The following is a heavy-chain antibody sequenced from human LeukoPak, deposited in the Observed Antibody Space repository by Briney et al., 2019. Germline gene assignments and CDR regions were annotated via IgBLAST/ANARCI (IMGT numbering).Heavy chain of an antibody. Sequence: SETLSLTCTVSGGSISSSSYYWGWIRQPPGKGLEWIGSIYYSGSTYYNPSLKSRVTISVDTSKNQFSLKLSSVTAADTAVYYCARNTLRYFDWASFDYGGQGTLVTVSS. CDR3: ARNTLRYFDWASFDY. V-gene: IGHV4-39*01. CDR1: GGSISSSSYY. CDR2: IYYSGST. J-gene: IGHJ4*02. D-gene: IGHD3-9*01.